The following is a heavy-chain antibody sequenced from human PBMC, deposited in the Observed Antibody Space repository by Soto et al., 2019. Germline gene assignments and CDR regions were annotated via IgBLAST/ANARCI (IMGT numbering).Heavy chain of an antibody. J-gene: IGHJ4*02. V-gene: IGHV1-3*01. Sequence: ASVKVSCKASGYTFTSYAMHWVRQAPGQRLEWMGWINAGNGNTKYSQKFQGRVTITRDTSASTAYMELSSLRSEDTAVYYCARGSPPDAYCGGDCYSVDYWGQGTLVTVSS. CDR2: INAGNGNT. CDR3: ARGSPPDAYCGGDCYSVDY. D-gene: IGHD2-21*02. CDR1: GYTFTSYA.